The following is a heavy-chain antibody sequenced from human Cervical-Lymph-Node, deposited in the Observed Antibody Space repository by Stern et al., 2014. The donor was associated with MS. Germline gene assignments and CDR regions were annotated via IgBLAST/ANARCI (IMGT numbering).Heavy chain of an antibody. CDR3: ARKTYYCD. CDR2: IYYSGST. Sequence: QVQLQESGPGLVKPSETLSLTCTVSGASITSSSYYWGWIRQPPGKGLEWIGSIYYSGSTYYNPSLKSRVTISVDTSKNQFSLKRSSGTAADTAVYYCARKTYYCDWGQGTLVTVSS. J-gene: IGHJ4*02. CDR1: GASITSSSYY. V-gene: IGHV4-39*01. D-gene: IGHD3-22*01.